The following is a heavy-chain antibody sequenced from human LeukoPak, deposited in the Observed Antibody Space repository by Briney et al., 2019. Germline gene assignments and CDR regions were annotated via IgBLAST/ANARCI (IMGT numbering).Heavy chain of an antibody. CDR2: IYYSGSI. CDR3: ARVVEQWLDV. Sequence: SETLSLTCTVSGGSISSYYWSWIRQPPGKGLEWIGYIYYSGSINYNPSLKSRVTISVDTSKNQFSLKLSSVTAADTAVYYCARVVEQWLDVWGQGTTVTVSS. V-gene: IGHV4-59*01. D-gene: IGHD6-19*01. CDR1: GGSISSYY. J-gene: IGHJ6*02.